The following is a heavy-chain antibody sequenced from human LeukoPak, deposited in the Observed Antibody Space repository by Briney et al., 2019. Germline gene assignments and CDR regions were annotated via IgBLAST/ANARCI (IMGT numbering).Heavy chain of an antibody. Sequence: GGSLRLSCAASGFTFSSYGMHWVRQAPGKGLEWVAVIWYDGSNKYYADSVKGRFTISRDNSKNTLYLHVNSLRAEDTAVYYCAKMIYDMLTPSTYWGQGTLVTVSS. CDR2: IWYDGSNK. CDR1: GFTFSSYG. D-gene: IGHD3-9*01. CDR3: AKMIYDMLTPSTY. V-gene: IGHV3-33*06. J-gene: IGHJ4*02.